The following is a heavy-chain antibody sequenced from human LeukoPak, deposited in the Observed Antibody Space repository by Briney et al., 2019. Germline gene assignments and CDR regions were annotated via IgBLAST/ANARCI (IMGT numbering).Heavy chain of an antibody. CDR1: GFTVSSNY. V-gene: IGHV3-66*01. D-gene: IGHD5/OR15-5a*01. CDR3: AKELRRTEIYVNLDY. J-gene: IGHJ4*02. CDR2: IYSGGST. Sequence: PGGSLRLSCAASGFTVSSNYMSWVRQAPGKGLEWVSVIYSGGSTYYADSVKGRFTISRDNSKNTLYLQMNSLRAEDTAVYYCAKELRRTEIYVNLDYWGQGTLVTVSS.